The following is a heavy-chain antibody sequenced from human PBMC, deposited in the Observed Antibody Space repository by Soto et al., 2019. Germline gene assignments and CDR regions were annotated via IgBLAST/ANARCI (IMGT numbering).Heavy chain of an antibody. CDR2: ISSNGGST. J-gene: IGHJ3*02. D-gene: IGHD4-17*01. CDR1: GFTFSSYA. CDR3: ARDPRHDYGDYHAFDI. Sequence: EVQLVESGGGLVQPGGSLRLSCAASGFTFSSYAMHWVRQAPGKGLEYVSAISSNGGSTYYANSVKGRFTISRDNSKNTLYLQMGSLRAEDMAVYYCARDPRHDYGDYHAFDIWGQGTMVTVSS. V-gene: IGHV3-64*01.